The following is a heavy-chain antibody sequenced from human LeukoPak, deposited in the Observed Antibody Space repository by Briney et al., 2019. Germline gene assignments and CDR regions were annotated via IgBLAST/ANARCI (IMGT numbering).Heavy chain of an antibody. CDR1: GYNFTSYW. J-gene: IGHJ4*01. CDR3: ATRSDGYSQFDF. V-gene: IGHV5-51*01. Sequence: GESLKISCKASGYNFTSYWIGWVRQMPGKGLEWMGIIYPGDSDTRYSPSFQGQVTISADKSVSTAYLQWSSLKASDSAIYYCATRSDGYSQFDFWGHGTLVTVSS. CDR2: IYPGDSDT. D-gene: IGHD5-24*01.